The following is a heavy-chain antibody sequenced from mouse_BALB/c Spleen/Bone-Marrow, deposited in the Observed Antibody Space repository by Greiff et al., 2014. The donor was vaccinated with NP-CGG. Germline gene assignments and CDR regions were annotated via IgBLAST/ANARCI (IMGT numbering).Heavy chain of an antibody. CDR2: IYLSDSDS. V-gene: IGHV1S82*01. CDR1: GYSFTSYW. J-gene: IGHJ3*01. Sequence: VQLQQSGAELVRPGASVKLSCKASGYSFTSYWMNWVKQRPGQGLEWIGMIYLSDSDSRLNQKFKDKATLTVDKSSSTAYMQLTDETAEDSSVYYCTGYDLRTRAFAYWGQGTLVTVSS. CDR3: TGYDLRTRAFAY. D-gene: IGHD3-3*01.